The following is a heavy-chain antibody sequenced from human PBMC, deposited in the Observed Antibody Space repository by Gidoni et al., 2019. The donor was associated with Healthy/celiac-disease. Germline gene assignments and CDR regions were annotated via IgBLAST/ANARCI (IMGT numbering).Heavy chain of an antibody. D-gene: IGHD6-19*01. V-gene: IGHV3-30*18. J-gene: IGHJ4*02. Sequence: QVQLVESVSGVDPPGWPLRLSFPASGLTVRSYGMTGVRQAPGKGREWVAVISYDGSNKYYADTVKGRFTISREKSKNTLYLQMNSLRAEDTAVYYCAKDPAVALKSVDYWGKGTLVTVSS. CDR2: ISYDGSNK. CDR1: GLTVRSYG. CDR3: AKDPAVALKSVDY.